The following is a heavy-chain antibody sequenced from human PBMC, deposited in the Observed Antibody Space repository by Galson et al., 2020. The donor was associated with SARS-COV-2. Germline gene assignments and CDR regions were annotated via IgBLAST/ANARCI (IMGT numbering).Heavy chain of an antibody. CDR1: GFTFSDYY. Sequence: NSGGSLRLSCVVSGFTFSDYYFSWIRQAPGKGLEWVSYISSSGTTIYYADSVKGRFTISRDNTKNSLYLQMSSLRAEDTAVYYCARDLKGDDFWRGYYVLDHWGQGALVTVSS. D-gene: IGHD3-3*01. V-gene: IGHV3-11*01. J-gene: IGHJ4*02. CDR2: ISSSGTTI. CDR3: ARDLKGDDFWRGYYVLDH.